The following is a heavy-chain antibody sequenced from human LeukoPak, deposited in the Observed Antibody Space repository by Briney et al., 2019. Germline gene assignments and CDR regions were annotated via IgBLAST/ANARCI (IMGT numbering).Heavy chain of an antibody. CDR3: ARVGGVTPFFYFDF. CDR2: ISYDGSTK. D-gene: IGHD1-26*01. CDR1: GFTFSSSA. J-gene: IGHJ4*02. Sequence: GGSLRLSCAASGFTFSSSAMHWVRQAPGKGLEWVAFISYDGSTKYYADSVKGRFTISRDNSKSTLYLQMNSLRVEDTAVYYCARVGGVTPFFYFDFWGQGTLVTVSS. V-gene: IGHV3-30*04.